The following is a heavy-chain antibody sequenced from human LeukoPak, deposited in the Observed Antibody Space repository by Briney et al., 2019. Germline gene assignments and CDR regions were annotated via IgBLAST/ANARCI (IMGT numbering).Heavy chain of an antibody. D-gene: IGHD3-3*01. Sequence: GESLKISCKGSGYSFTSYWIGWVRQMPGKGLECMGIIDPGDSDTRYSPSFQGQVTISADKSISTAYLQWSSLKASDTAMYYCARHPVLRFLASYPDYWGQGTLVTVSS. J-gene: IGHJ4*02. V-gene: IGHV5-51*01. CDR2: IDPGDSDT. CDR3: ARHPVLRFLASYPDY. CDR1: GYSFTSYW.